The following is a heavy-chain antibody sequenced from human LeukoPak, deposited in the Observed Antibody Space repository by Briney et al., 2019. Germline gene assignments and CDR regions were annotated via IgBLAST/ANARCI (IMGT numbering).Heavy chain of an antibody. CDR3: ARHSDYLRAFDY. V-gene: IGHV4-34*01. J-gene: IGHJ4*02. CDR2: INHSGST. CDR1: GGSFSGYY. Sequence: PSETLSLTCAVYGGSFSGYYWSWIRQPPGKGLEWIGEINHSGSTNYNPSLKSRVTISVDTSKNQFSLKLSSVTAADTAVYYCARHSDYLRAFDYWGQGTLVTVSS. D-gene: IGHD5-12*01.